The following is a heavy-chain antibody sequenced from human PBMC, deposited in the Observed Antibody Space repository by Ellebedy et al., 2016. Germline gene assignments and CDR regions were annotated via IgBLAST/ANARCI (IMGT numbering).Heavy chain of an antibody. Sequence: SVKVSXKASGGTFSSYAISWVRQAPGQGLEWMGGIIPIFGTANYAQKFQGRVTITADESTSTAYMELSSLRSDDTAVYYCARDDFGDYVRANYYGMDVWGQGTTVTVSS. CDR3: ARDDFGDYVRANYYGMDV. D-gene: IGHD4-17*01. CDR2: IIPIFGTA. V-gene: IGHV1-69*13. CDR1: GGTFSSYA. J-gene: IGHJ6*02.